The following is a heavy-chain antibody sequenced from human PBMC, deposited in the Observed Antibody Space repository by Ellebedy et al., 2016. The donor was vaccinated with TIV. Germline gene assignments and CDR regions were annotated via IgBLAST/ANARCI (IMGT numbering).Heavy chain of an antibody. CDR2: IFTSESF. V-gene: IGHV4-4*07. D-gene: IGHD1-1*01. CDR3: ARVHCSITTCDYYYMDV. Sequence: SETLSLTXTVSGGSVSRYFWSWIRQPAGKGLEWIGRIFTSESFNYNPSLMSRVTMSVVTSKNQISLRLNSGTTADTAVYYCARVHCSITTCDYYYMDVWGKGTTVTVSS. J-gene: IGHJ6*03. CDR1: GGSVSRYF.